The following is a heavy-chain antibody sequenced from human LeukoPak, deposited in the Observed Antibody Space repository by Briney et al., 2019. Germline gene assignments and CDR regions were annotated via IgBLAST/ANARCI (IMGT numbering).Heavy chain of an antibody. CDR3: AKDRPSYCSGGSCSAGYFDY. CDR1: GFTFSSYA. Sequence: GGSLRLSCAASGFTFSSYAMHWVRQAPGKGLEWVTFIRYDGSNKYYAVSVKGRFTISRDNSKNTLYLQMNSLRAEDTAVYYCAKDRPSYCSGGSCSAGYFDYWGQGTLVTVSS. J-gene: IGHJ4*02. V-gene: IGHV3-30*02. D-gene: IGHD2-15*01. CDR2: IRYDGSNK.